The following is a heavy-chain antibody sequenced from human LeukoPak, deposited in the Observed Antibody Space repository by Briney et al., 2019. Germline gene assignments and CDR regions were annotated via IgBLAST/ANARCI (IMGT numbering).Heavy chain of an antibody. CDR1: GYTFSSYG. J-gene: IGHJ4*02. Sequence: ASVKVSCKASGYTFSSYGISWVRQAPGQGLEWMGWISTQNGDTNYAQKFQGRVTMTTDPSATTAYMELRSLRSDDTAVYFCVRVGGPYCSSTTCHIDWGRGTLVTVSS. V-gene: IGHV1-18*01. CDR2: ISTQNGDT. D-gene: IGHD2-2*02. CDR3: VRVGGPYCSSTTCHID.